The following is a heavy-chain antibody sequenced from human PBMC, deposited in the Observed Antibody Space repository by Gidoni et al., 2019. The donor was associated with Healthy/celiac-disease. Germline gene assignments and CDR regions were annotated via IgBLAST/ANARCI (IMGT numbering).Heavy chain of an antibody. J-gene: IGHJ4*02. V-gene: IGHV3-33*01. CDR3: ARELSYYYDSSGYYLGY. CDR2: IWYDGSHK. D-gene: IGHD3-22*01. CDR1: GFTFSSYG. Sequence: QVQLVESGGGVVQPGRSLRLSCAASGFTFSSYGMHWGRQAPGKGVGGVAVIWYDGSHKYYADSVKGRFTISRDNSKNTLYLQMNSLRAEDTAVYSCARELSYYYDSSGYYLGYWGQGTLVTVSS.